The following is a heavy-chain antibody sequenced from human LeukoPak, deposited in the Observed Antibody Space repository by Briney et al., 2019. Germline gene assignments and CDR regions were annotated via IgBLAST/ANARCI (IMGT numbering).Heavy chain of an antibody. CDR3: ARLITGTTTAFDI. V-gene: IGHV4-61*02. D-gene: IGHD1-7*01. Sequence: PSETLSLTCTVSGGSISSSSYYWPWIRQPAGKGLEWIGRVYTSGSTHYNPSLKTRLTMSVDTSKNQFSLKLSSVTAADTAVYYCARLITGTTTAFDIWGQGTMVTVSS. J-gene: IGHJ3*02. CDR2: VYTSGST. CDR1: GGSISSSSYY.